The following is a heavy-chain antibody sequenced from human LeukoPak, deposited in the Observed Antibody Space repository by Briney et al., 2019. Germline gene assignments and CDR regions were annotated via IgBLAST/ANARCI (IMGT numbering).Heavy chain of an antibody. J-gene: IGHJ4*02. CDR1: GFTFSTYA. D-gene: IGHD1-26*01. V-gene: IGHV3-23*01. CDR2: ISGSGDST. Sequence: GGSLRLSCTASGFTFSTYAMTWVRQAPGKGLEWVPSISGSGDSTYYADSVKGRFTISRDNSKNTLYLQMSSLRADDTALYHCARDSGSYLQPTDYWGQGTLVTVSS. CDR3: ARDSGSYLQPTDY.